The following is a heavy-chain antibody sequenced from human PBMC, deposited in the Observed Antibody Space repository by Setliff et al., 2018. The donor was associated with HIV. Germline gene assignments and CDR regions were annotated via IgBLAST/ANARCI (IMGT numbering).Heavy chain of an antibody. J-gene: IGHJ4*02. CDR3: ARENHGFPVD. D-gene: IGHD2-2*03. V-gene: IGHV4-34*01. CDR2: VNHGGSS. CDR1: GGSFSDYS. Sequence: PSETLSLTCAVYGGSFSDYSWNWIRQPPGKGLEWIAEVNHGGSSNYNPSLKSRVTTSLDAPKNQFSLRLRSLSAADTAIYYCARENHGFPVDWGQGTLVTVSS.